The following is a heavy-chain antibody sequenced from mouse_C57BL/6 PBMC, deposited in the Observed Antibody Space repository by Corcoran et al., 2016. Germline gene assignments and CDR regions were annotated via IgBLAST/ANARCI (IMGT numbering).Heavy chain of an antibody. Sequence: QVQLQQSGAELVKPGASVKISCKASGYAFSSYWMNWVKQRPGKGLEWIGQIYPGDGDTNYNGKFKGKATLTADKSSSTAYMQLSSLTSEDSAVYFCARGDNYYGSSYWFAYWGQGTLVTVSA. D-gene: IGHD1-1*01. CDR3: ARGDNYYGSSYWFAY. CDR1: GYAFSSYW. J-gene: IGHJ3*01. CDR2: IYPGDGDT. V-gene: IGHV1-80*01.